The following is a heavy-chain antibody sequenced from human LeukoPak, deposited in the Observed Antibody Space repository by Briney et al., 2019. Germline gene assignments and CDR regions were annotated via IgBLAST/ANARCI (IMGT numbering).Heavy chain of an antibody. Sequence: SETLSLTCTVSGGSISSSSYYWGWISQPPGKGLEWIGSIYYSGSTYYNPSLKRRVTISVDTSKNQFSLKLCSVTASDTAVYYCARMGYSSGLYHIFDYWGQGTLVTVS. V-gene: IGHV4-39*01. CDR2: IYYSGST. CDR1: GGSISSSSYY. CDR3: ARMGYSSGLYHIFDY. D-gene: IGHD6-19*01. J-gene: IGHJ4*02.